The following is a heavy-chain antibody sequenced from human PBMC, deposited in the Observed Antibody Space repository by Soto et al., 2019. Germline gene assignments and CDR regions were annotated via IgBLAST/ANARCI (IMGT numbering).Heavy chain of an antibody. CDR3: ARYGGPNYGDYFDY. V-gene: IGHV3-7*01. D-gene: IGHD4-17*01. J-gene: IGHJ4*02. Sequence: EVQLVESGGGLVQPGGSLRLSCAASGFTFSSYWMSWVRQAPGKGLEWVANIKQDGSEKYYVDSVKCRFTISRDNAKNSLYLQMNSLRAEDTAVYYCARYGGPNYGDYFDYWGQGTLVTVSS. CDR2: IKQDGSEK. CDR1: GFTFSSYW.